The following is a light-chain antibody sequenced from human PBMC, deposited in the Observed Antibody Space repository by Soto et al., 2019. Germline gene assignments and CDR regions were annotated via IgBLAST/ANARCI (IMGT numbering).Light chain of an antibody. V-gene: IGKV3-11*01. Sequence: EIVMTQSPATVSVSPGERSTLSCRASQGVSVYLAWFQQKPGQAPRLLIYDASNRATGIPARFSGSGSGTDFTLTISSLEPEDFAVYYCQQRYNWPPLTFGQGTRLEI. CDR1: QGVSVY. CDR3: QQRYNWPPLT. CDR2: DAS. J-gene: IGKJ5*01.